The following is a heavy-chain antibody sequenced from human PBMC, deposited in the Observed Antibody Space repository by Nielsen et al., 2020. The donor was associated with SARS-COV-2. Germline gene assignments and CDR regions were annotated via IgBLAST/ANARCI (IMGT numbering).Heavy chain of an antibody. D-gene: IGHD6-13*01. Sequence: SETLSLTCTVSGGSISSSSYYWGWIRQPPGKGLEWIGYIYYSGSTNYNPSLKSRVTISVDTSKNQFSLKLSSVTAADTAVYYCAREGIAAAGLDYWGQGTLVTVSS. CDR3: AREGIAAAGLDY. V-gene: IGHV4-61*05. J-gene: IGHJ4*02. CDR1: GGSISSSSYY. CDR2: IYYSGST.